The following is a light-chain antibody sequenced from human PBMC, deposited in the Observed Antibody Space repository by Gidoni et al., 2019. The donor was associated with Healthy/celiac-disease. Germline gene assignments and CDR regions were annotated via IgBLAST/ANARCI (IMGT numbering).Light chain of an antibody. CDR2: DAS. CDR3: QQYNSYSST. CDR1: QSISSW. Sequence: DIQMTQSPSTLSASVGDRVTITCRASQSISSWVAWYQQKPGKAPKLLLYDASSLESGVPSSLSGSGSGTEFTLTISSLQPDEFATYYCQQYNSYSSTFGQGTKLEIK. J-gene: IGKJ2*01. V-gene: IGKV1-5*01.